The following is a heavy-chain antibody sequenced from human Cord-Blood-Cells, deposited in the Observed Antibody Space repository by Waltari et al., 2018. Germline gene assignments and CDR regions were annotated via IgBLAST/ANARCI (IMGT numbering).Heavy chain of an antibody. CDR1: GGSFSGYN. Sequence: QVQLQQWGAGLLKPSETLSLTCAVYGGSFSGYNWSWIRQPPGKGQEWIGEINHSGSTHYNPSLKSRVTISVDTSKTQFSLKLSSVTAADTAVYYCARGRPPQHWGQGPLVTVSS. CDR2: INHSGST. J-gene: IGHJ4*02. CDR3: ARGRPPQH. V-gene: IGHV4-34*01.